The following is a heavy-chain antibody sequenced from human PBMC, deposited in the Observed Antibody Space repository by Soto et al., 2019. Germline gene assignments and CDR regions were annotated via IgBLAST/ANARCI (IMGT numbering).Heavy chain of an antibody. V-gene: IGHV6-1*01. CDR2: TYYKSKWYY. CDR1: GDSVSSNSAG. CDR3: ARGSWDDVSGHYCEVH. D-gene: IGHD1-1*01. Sequence: SQTLSLTCDISGDSVSSNSAGWNWIRQTPSRGLEWLGRTYYKSKWYYTYAASVKSRITVSPDTSKNQFSLQLTSVTPEDTAVYYCARGSWDDVSGHYCEVHCDQATTVTVPS. J-gene: IGHJ4*03.